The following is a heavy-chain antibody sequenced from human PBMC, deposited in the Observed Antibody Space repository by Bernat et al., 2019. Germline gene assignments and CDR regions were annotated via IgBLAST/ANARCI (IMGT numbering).Heavy chain of an antibody. Sequence: QVQLQESGPGLVKPSETLSLTCAVSGYSISSGYYWGWIRQPPGKGLEWIGSIYHSGSTYYNPSLKSRVTISVDTSKNHFSLKLSSMTAADTAVYYCARERFVIAAAGKPDDYWGQGTLVTVSS. D-gene: IGHD6-13*01. CDR2: IYHSGST. V-gene: IGHV4-38-2*02. J-gene: IGHJ4*02. CDR1: GYSISSGYY. CDR3: ARERFVIAAAGKPDDY.